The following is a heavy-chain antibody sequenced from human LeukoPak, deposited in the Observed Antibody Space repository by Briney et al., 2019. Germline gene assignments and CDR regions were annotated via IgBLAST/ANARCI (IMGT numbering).Heavy chain of an antibody. J-gene: IGHJ4*02. Sequence: GGSLRLSCAASGFTFSSYGMHWVRQAPGKGLEWVAFIRYDGSNKYYADSVKGRFPISRDNSKNTLYLQMNSLRAEDTAVYYCAKDRVGIVGATEVTYFDYWGQGTLVTVSS. CDR3: AKDRVGIVGATEVTYFDY. CDR2: IRYDGSNK. CDR1: GFTFSSYG. D-gene: IGHD1-26*01. V-gene: IGHV3-30*02.